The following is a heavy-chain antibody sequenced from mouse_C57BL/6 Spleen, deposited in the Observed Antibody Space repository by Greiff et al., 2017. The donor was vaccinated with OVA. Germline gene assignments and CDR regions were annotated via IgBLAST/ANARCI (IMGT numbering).Heavy chain of an antibody. V-gene: IGHV1-54*01. D-gene: IGHD4-1*01. Sequence: QVQLQQSGAELVRPGTSVKVSCKASGYAFTNYLIEWVKQRPGQGLEWTGVINPGSGGTNYNEKFKGKATLTANKSSSTAYMQLSSLTSEDSAVYFCARSGTGKDYWGQGTTLTVSS. CDR1: GYAFTNYL. CDR2: INPGSGGT. CDR3: ARSGTGKDY. J-gene: IGHJ2*01.